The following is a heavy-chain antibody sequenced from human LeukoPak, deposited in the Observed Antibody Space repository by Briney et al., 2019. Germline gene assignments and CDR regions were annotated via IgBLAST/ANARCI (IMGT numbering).Heavy chain of an antibody. D-gene: IGHD2-2*02. Sequence: ASVKVSCKASGYTFTSYDINWVRQATGQGLEWMGWMDPNSGNTGYAQKFQGRVTMTRNTSISTAYMELSSLRSEGTAVYYCARASAIRYLSDYWGQGTLVTVSS. CDR1: GYTFTSYD. J-gene: IGHJ4*02. V-gene: IGHV1-8*01. CDR3: ARASAIRYLSDY. CDR2: MDPNSGNT.